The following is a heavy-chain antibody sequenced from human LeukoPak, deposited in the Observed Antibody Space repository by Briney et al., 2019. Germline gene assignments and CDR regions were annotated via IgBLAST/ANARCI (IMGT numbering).Heavy chain of an antibody. CDR3: ARDRRYSSSWINWFDP. J-gene: IGHJ5*02. D-gene: IGHD6-13*01. Sequence: SETLSLTCTVSGGSISSHYWSWIRQPPGKGLEWIGYIYYSGSTNYNPSLKSRVTISVDTSKNQFSLKLTSVAAADTAVYYCARDRRYSSSWINWFDPWGQGTLVTVSS. CDR2: IYYSGST. V-gene: IGHV4-59*11. CDR1: GGSISSHY.